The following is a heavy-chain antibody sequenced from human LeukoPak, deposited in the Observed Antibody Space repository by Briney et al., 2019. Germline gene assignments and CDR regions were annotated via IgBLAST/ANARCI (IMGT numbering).Heavy chain of an antibody. CDR3: ARVDNNGMYSEYFDH. Sequence: GGSLRLTCVASGCTFSSHCMSWVRQAPGKGLEWVSSITSTSTYIYYGDSVKGRFTTSRDNAKNSLFLQMHSRRAEDTAVYYCARVDNNGMYSEYFDHWGQGRLVTVS. V-gene: IGHV3-21*01. D-gene: IGHD2-8*01. CDR1: GCTFSSHC. J-gene: IGHJ1*01. CDR2: ITSTSTYI.